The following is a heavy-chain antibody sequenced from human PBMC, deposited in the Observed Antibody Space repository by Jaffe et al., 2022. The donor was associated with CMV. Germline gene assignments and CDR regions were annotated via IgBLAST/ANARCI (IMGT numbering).Heavy chain of an antibody. D-gene: IGHD2-2*01. Sequence: QITLKESGPTLVKPTQTLTLTCTFSGFSLSTPGVGVGWIRQPPGRALEWLSLIYWDDDKRYSPSLKSRLTITKDTSKNQVVLTMTNVGPVDTGTYYCGHRRPCNSISCYEFDLWGQGTLVTVSS. V-gene: IGHV2-5*02. J-gene: IGHJ4*02. CDR3: GHRRPCNSISCYEFDL. CDR2: IYWDDDK. CDR1: GFSLSTPGVG.